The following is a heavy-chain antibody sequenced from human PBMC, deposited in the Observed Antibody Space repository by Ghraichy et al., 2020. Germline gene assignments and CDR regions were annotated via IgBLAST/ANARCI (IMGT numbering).Heavy chain of an antibody. V-gene: IGHV3-74*01. CDR2: INSDGSST. D-gene: IGHD3-9*01. CDR3: ASRYDILTGYGQDY. CDR1: GFTFSSYW. Sequence: GGSLRLSCAASGFTFSSYWMHWVRQAPGKGLVWVSRINSDGSSTSYADSVKGRFTISRDNAKNTLYLQMNSLRAEDTAVYYCASRYDILTGYGQDYWGQGTLVTVSS. J-gene: IGHJ4*02.